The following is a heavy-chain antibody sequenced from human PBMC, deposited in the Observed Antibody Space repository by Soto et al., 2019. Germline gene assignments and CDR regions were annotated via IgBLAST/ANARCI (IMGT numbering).Heavy chain of an antibody. CDR1: GFTFSSDG. J-gene: IGHJ6*02. Sequence: GGSLRLSCAASGFTFSSDGMHWVRQAPGKGLEWVAVIWYDGSNKYYADSVKGRFTISRDNSKNTLYLQMNSLRAEDTAVYYCARVGYSGYDAVYYYGMDVWGQGTTVTVSS. CDR2: IWYDGSNK. V-gene: IGHV3-33*01. CDR3: ARVGYSGYDAVYYYGMDV. D-gene: IGHD5-12*01.